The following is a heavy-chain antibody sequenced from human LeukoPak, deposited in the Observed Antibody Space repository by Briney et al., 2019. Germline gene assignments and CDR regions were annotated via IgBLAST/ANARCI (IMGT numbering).Heavy chain of an antibody. J-gene: IGHJ6*04. Sequence: GGSLRLSCAASGFTFSSYAMSWVRQAPGKGLEWVANIKQDGSEKYYVDSVKGRFTISRDNAKNSLYLQMNSLRAEDTAVYYCARDNRIMITFGGVIPNYYGMDVWGKGTTVTVSS. V-gene: IGHV3-7*03. CDR2: IKQDGSEK. D-gene: IGHD3-16*02. CDR1: GFTFSSYA. CDR3: ARDNRIMITFGGVIPNYYGMDV.